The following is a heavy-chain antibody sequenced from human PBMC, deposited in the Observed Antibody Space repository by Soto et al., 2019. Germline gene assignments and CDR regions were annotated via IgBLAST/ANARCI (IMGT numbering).Heavy chain of an antibody. D-gene: IGHD6-6*01. CDR2: ISGSGDST. CDR1: GFSFSSYS. Sequence: EVQLLESGGGLVQPGGSLRLACVASGFSFSSYSMSWVRQAPGKGLEWVSDISGSGDSTNYADSVKGRFTISRDNSKNTVFLQMNSLRAKDRAMYYCAKGSASSGWLAHDYWGQGTLVTVSS. J-gene: IGHJ4*02. CDR3: AKGSASSGWLAHDY. V-gene: IGHV3-23*01.